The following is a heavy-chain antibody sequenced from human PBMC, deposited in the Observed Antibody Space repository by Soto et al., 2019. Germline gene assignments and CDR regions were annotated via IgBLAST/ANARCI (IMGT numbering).Heavy chain of an antibody. V-gene: IGHV1-3*01. CDR1: GYAFTGYA. J-gene: IGHJ4*02. D-gene: IGHD6-19*01. CDR2: INAGNGNT. Sequence: ASVKVSCKASGYAFTGYAMHWVRQAPGQRLEWMGWINAGNGNTKYSQKFQGRVTITRDTSASTAYMELSSLRSEDTAVYYCARAVAVPADFDYWGQGTLVTVSS. CDR3: ARAVAVPADFDY.